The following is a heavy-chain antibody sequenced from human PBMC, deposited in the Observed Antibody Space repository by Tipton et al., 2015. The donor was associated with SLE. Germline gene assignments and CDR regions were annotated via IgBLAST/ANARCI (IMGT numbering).Heavy chain of an antibody. D-gene: IGHD3-10*01. CDR2: ITWNGGAT. V-gene: IGHV3-20*04. Sequence: SLRLSCAASGLRFDDYGMSWVRQAPGKGLEWVATITWNGGATGYSDSVKGRFTISRDNAKNSLYLQMNSLRTEDTAVYYCTREVSGYYYYMDVWGKGTTVTVSS. J-gene: IGHJ6*03. CDR3: TREVSGYYYYMDV. CDR1: GLRFDDYG.